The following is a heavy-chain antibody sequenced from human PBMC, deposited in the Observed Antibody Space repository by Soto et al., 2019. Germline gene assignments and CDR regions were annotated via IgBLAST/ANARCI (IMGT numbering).Heavy chain of an antibody. D-gene: IGHD3-3*01. CDR2: ISGSGGST. J-gene: IGHJ4*02. Sequence: GGSLRLSCAASGFTFSSYAMSWVRQAPGKGLEWVSAISGSGGSTYYADSVKGRFTISRDNSKNTLYLQMNSLRAEDTAVYYCANEDSHDFWSGYYFDYWGQGTLVTVSS. V-gene: IGHV3-23*01. CDR3: ANEDSHDFWSGYYFDY. CDR1: GFTFSSYA.